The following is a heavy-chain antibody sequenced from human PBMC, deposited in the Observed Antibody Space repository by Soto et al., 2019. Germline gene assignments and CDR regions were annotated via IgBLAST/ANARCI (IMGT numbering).Heavy chain of an antibody. J-gene: IGHJ3*02. CDR3: GRGRGGTYDAFAI. CDR2: IYYSGTT. CDR1: SGSIGTYF. V-gene: IGHV4-59*01. D-gene: IGHD1-26*01. Sequence: QVQLRESGPGLVKPSETLSLTCTVPSGSIGTYFWSWIRQPPGKGLEWIGYIYYSGTTKYNPSLKSRVSLLVDTSKTQFSLRLSCVTAADTAVYYCGRGRGGTYDAFAIWGLGTLVAVSS.